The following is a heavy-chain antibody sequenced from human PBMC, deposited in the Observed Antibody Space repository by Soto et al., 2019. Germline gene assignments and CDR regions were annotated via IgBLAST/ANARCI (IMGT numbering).Heavy chain of an antibody. CDR2: IIPIFGTA. CDR1: GGTFSSYA. CDR3: ARNPTYSTGYYYYGIDV. V-gene: IGHV1-69*01. Sequence: QVQLVQSGAEVMKPGSSVKVSCKASGGTFSSYAIGWVRQAPGQGLEWMGGIIPIFGTANYAQKFQGRVTITADECTSTAYMELSSLRSEDTAVYYCARNPTYSTGYYYYGIDVWGQGTTVTVSS. J-gene: IGHJ6*02. D-gene: IGHD4-4*01.